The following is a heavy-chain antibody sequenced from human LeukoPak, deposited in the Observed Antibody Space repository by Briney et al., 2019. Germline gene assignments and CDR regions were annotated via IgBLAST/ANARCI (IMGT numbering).Heavy chain of an antibody. V-gene: IGHV4-4*07. CDR2: IYTSGST. CDR3: ARGYYDISTGYWGSHDAFDI. CDR1: GGSISSYY. J-gene: IGHJ3*02. D-gene: IGHD3-9*01. Sequence: SETLSLTXTVSGGSISSYYWSWIRQPAGKGLEWIGRIYTSGSTNYNPSLKSRVTMSVDTSKNQFSLKLSSVTAADTAVYYCARGYYDISTGYWGSHDAFDIWGQGTMVTVSS.